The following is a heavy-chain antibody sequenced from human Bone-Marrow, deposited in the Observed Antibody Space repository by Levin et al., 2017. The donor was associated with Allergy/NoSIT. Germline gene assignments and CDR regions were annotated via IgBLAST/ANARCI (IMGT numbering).Heavy chain of an antibody. J-gene: IGHJ4*02. CDR2: ISSSGFSYT. Sequence: GGSLRLSCTASGFSFSDFYMSWIRQVPGKGLEWISYISSSGFSYTDYADSVKGRVTISRDDARNSVYLQLTGLRTDDTAIYYCAREAAGGGFDHWGQGTLVTVSS. V-gene: IGHV3-11*06. CDR1: GFSFSDFY. D-gene: IGHD3-16*01. CDR3: AREAAGGGFDH.